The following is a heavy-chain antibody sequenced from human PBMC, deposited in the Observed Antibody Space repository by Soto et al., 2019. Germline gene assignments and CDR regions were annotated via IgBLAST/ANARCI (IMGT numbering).Heavy chain of an antibody. J-gene: IGHJ6*02. CDR3: ARRGGFIPAMDV. CDR2: IXXGXSXX. D-gene: IGHD3-16*01. V-gene: IGHV5-51*01. Sequence: GQALKISCKGSGYSFTSYWIGWVRQMPGKGLXWMXXIXXGXSXXXYXXSFQGQVTISADKSISTAYLQWSSLKASDTAMYYCARRGGFIPAMDVWGQGTTVTVSS. CDR1: GYSFTSYW.